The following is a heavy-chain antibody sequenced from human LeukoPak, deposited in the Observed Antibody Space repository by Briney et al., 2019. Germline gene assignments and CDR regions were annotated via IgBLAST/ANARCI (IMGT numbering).Heavy chain of an antibody. V-gene: IGHV1-69*13. CDR1: GGTFSSYA. J-gene: IGHJ4*02. Sequence: SVKVSCRASGGTFSSYAISWVRQAPGQGLEWMGGIIPIFGTANYAQKFQGRVTITADESTSTAYMELSSLRSEDTAVYYCARDGVMVRGVIPVNFDYWGQGTLVTVSS. CDR2: IIPIFGTA. CDR3: ARDGVMVRGVIPVNFDY. D-gene: IGHD3-10*01.